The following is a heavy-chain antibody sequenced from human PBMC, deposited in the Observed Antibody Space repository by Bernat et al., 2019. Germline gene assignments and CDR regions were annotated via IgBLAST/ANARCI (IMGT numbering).Heavy chain of an antibody. V-gene: IGHV2-5*02. CDR2: VYWDDDN. J-gene: IGHJ4*02. Sequence: QITLKESGPTLVKPTQTLTLTCTFSGFSLSTSRVGVGWIRQPPGKALEWLAIVYWDDDNRYSPSLKNRLTVTKDTSKNQVVLTMTNMDPVDTATYYCAHRLSTAGPFDYWGQGTLVTVSS. CDR1: GFSLSTSRVG. D-gene: IGHD6-13*01. CDR3: AHRLSTAGPFDY.